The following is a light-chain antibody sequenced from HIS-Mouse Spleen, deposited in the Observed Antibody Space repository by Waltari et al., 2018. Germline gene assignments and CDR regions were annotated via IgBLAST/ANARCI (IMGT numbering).Light chain of an antibody. CDR2: DAS. J-gene: IGKJ4*01. CDR3: QQYDNLFS. CDR1: QDISNH. Sequence: DIQMTQSPSSLSASVGDRVTITCQASQDISNHLNWYQQKPGKAPKLLIYDASNLETGAPSRFSGSGSGTDFTFTISSLQPEDIATYYCQQYDNLFSFGGGTK. V-gene: IGKV1-33*01.